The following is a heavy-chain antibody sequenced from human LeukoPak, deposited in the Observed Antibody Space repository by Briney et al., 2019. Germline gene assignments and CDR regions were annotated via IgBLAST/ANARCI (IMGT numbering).Heavy chain of an antibody. Sequence: PGGSLRLSCAASGFTFSSYAMSWVRQAPGKGLEWVSAISGSGGSTSYADSVKGRFTISRDNSKNTLYLQMNSLRAEDTAVYYCAKNRAYTYAGLFDYWGQGTLVTVSS. J-gene: IGHJ4*02. D-gene: IGHD5-18*01. CDR1: GFTFSSYA. CDR2: ISGSGGST. V-gene: IGHV3-23*01. CDR3: AKNRAYTYAGLFDY.